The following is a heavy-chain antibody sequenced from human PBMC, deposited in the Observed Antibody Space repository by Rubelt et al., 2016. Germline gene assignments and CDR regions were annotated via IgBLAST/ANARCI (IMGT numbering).Heavy chain of an antibody. Sequence: QVQLVQSGAEVKKPGASVKVSCKASGYTFTSYYMHWVRQAPGQGLEWMGIINPSGGSTSYDKKFQGSVTMNRGTSASTVDMELRSLRSENTAVYYCAGSPRYDFKDNWFDPWGQGTLVTVSS. V-gene: IGHV1-46*01. CDR2: INPSGGST. D-gene: IGHD3-3*01. CDR1: GYTFTSYY. CDR3: AGSPRYDFKDNWFDP. J-gene: IGHJ5*02.